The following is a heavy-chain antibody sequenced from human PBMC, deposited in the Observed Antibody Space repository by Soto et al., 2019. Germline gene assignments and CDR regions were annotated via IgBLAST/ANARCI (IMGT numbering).Heavy chain of an antibody. J-gene: IGHJ2*01. CDR3: ARGSASKSGHLWYFDL. V-gene: IGHV3-21*01. CDR1: GFTFDTYT. CDR2: ISATTTYK. Sequence: KPGGSLRLSCTASGFTFDTYTMNWLRQAPGRGLEWVSSISATTTYKYYAASVEGRFTISRDNAKNSLYLQTNSLGAEDTAVYYCARGSASKSGHLWYFDLWGRGTLVTVSS. D-gene: IGHD2-8*02.